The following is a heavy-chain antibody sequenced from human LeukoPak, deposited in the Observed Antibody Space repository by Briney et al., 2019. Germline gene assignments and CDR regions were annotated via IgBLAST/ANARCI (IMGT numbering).Heavy chain of an antibody. CDR2: INSDGYST. CDR3: ARGGTYSWDAFDI. V-gene: IGHV3-74*01. Sequence: GGSLRLSYAASGFTFSSYWMHWVRQAPGKGLVWASTINSDGYSTPYADSVKGRFTISRDNARNTLYLQMNSLRAEDTAVYYCARGGTYSWDAFDISGQGTMVTVSS. D-gene: IGHD1-26*01. CDR1: GFTFSSYW. J-gene: IGHJ3*02.